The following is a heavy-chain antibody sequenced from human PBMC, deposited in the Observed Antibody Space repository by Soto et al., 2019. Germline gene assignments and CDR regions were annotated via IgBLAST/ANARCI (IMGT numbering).Heavy chain of an antibody. CDR2: IFSNDEK. CDR3: AHSKYGRSSFDY. D-gene: IGHD6-6*01. V-gene: IGHV2-26*01. CDR1: GFSLSNPRMG. J-gene: IGHJ4*02. Sequence: SCPTLVNPTETLTLTCTVSGFSLSNPRMGVSWIRQPPGKALEWLAHIFSNDEKSYSTSLKSRLTITKDTSKNQVVLTVTNMDPVDTATYYCAHSKYGRSSFDYWGQGTLVTVSS.